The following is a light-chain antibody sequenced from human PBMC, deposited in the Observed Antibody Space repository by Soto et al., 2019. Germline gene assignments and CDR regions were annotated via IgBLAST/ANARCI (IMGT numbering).Light chain of an antibody. CDR1: RTVNNY. V-gene: IGKV3-11*01. Sequence: EIVLTQSPATLSLTPGERATLSCRASRTVNNYLAWYQQKPGQAPRLLIFDASIRATGIPARFSGSGSGTDFTLTITSLEPEDFAVYFCQQRSDRPPITFGQGTRVEIK. CDR3: QQRSDRPPIT. CDR2: DAS. J-gene: IGKJ5*01.